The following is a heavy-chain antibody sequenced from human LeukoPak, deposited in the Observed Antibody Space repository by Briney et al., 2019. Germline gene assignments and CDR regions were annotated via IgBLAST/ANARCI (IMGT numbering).Heavy chain of an antibody. V-gene: IGHV3-15*01. CDR2: IKSKTDGGTT. Sequence: GGSLRLSCAASGFTFSNAWMSWVRQAPGKGLEWVGRIKSKTDGGTTDYAAPVKGRFTISRDDSKNTLYLQMNSLKTEDTAVYYCAKTMSPYYYDSSGFWGQGTLVTVSS. CDR3: AKTMSPYYYDSSGF. J-gene: IGHJ4*02. CDR1: GFTFSNAW. D-gene: IGHD3-22*01.